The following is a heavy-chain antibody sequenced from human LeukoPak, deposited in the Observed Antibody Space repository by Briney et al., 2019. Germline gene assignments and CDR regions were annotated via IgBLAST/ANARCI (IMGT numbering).Heavy chain of an antibody. D-gene: IGHD3-10*01. Sequence: ASVKVSCKASGYIFTSYFMHWVRQAPGQGLEWMGLINPSGGSTRYAQKFQGRVTMTRDTSISTVYMELSRLRSDDTAVYYCARSMIRGVPSVLFHYWGQGTLVTVSS. J-gene: IGHJ4*02. CDR2: INPSGGST. CDR3: ARSMIRGVPSVLFHY. CDR1: GYIFTSYF. V-gene: IGHV1-46*01.